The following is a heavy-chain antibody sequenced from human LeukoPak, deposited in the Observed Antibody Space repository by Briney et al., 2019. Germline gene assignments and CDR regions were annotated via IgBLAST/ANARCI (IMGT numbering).Heavy chain of an antibody. CDR1: VYTFTSYD. V-gene: IGHV1-8*01. J-gene: IGHJ6*03. Sequence: ASVKVSCKASVYTFTSYDINWVRQATGQGLEWMGWMNPNSGNTGYAQKFQGRVTMTRNTSISTAYMELSSLRSEDTAVYYCARGKAARFYYYMDVWGKGTTVTVSS. CDR2: MNPNSGNT. D-gene: IGHD6-6*01. CDR3: ARGKAARFYYYMDV.